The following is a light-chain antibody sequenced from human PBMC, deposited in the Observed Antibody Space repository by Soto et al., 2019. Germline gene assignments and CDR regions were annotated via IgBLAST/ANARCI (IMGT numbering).Light chain of an antibody. V-gene: IGLV1-40*01. J-gene: IGLJ2*01. Sequence: QSVLTEPPSVSGAPGQRVTISCTGSTSNIGANYDVHWYQQLPGTAPKLLIYGNSNRPSGVPDRFSGSKSGTSASLAITGLQAEDEADYYCQSYDSSLSGSEVFGGGTQLTVL. CDR1: TSNIGANYD. CDR3: QSYDSSLSGSEV. CDR2: GNS.